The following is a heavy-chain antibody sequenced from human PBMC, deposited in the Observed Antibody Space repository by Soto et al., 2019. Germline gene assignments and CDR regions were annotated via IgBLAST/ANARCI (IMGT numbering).Heavy chain of an antibody. J-gene: IGHJ4*02. Sequence: GGSLRPSCSASGFSFTSFGIHWVRQAPGKGLEWVALVSYDGSSKFYSDSVKGRFALSRDNSKKTVYLQMNTLKTDETAVYYCAILSTVTTTTSDLWRQGTLVTVSS. CDR1: GFSFTSFG. V-gene: IGHV3-30*03. CDR2: VSYDGSSK. D-gene: IGHD4-17*01. CDR3: AILSTVTTTTSDL.